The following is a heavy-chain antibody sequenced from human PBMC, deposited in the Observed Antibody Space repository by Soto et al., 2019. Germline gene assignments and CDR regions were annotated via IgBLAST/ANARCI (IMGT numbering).Heavy chain of an antibody. V-gene: IGHV1-46*01. D-gene: IGHD6-6*01. CDR2: INPSGGST. CDR1: GYTFTTYY. J-gene: IGHJ4*02. Sequence: ASVKVSCKASGYTFTTYYMYWVRQAPGQGLEWMGIINPSGGSTSFAQKFQGRVTMTRDTSTSTVYMELISLTSEDTAVYYCARNVGMASRPYLDYWGQGTLVTVSS. CDR3: ARNVGMASRPYLDY.